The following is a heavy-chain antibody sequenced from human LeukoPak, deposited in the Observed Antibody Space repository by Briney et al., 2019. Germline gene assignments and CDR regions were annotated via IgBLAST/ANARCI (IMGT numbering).Heavy chain of an antibody. CDR3: ARGANWFDP. CDR1: GGSFSGYY. V-gene: IGHV4-34*01. J-gene: IGHJ5*02. CDR2: INHSGST. Sequence: SETLSLTCAVYGGSFSGYYWSWIRQPPGKGLEWIGEINHSGSTNYNPSLKSRVTISVDTSKNQFSLKLSPVTATDTAVYYCARGANWFDPWGQGTLVTVSS.